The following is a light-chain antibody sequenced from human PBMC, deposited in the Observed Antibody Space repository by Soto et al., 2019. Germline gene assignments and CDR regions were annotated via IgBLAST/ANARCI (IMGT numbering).Light chain of an antibody. Sequence: EIVMTQSPATLSVSPGERATLSCRASQRVSSNLAWYQQKPGQAPRLLIYGASTRATGIPARLSGSGSGTEFTLPISSLQSEDFAVYYCQQHDKWPFTFGQGTKLDIK. CDR3: QQHDKWPFT. J-gene: IGKJ2*01. CDR2: GAS. V-gene: IGKV3-15*01. CDR1: QRVSSN.